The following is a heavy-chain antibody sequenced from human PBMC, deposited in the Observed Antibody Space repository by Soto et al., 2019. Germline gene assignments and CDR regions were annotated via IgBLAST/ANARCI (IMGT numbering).Heavy chain of an antibody. D-gene: IGHD3-22*01. Sequence: SETLSLTCTVSGGSISSGGYYWSWIRQHPGKGLEWIGYIYYSGSTYYNPSLKSRVTISVDTSKHQFSLKLSSVTAADTAVYYCARDRDSSGYTLDYWGQGTLVTVSS. CDR2: IYYSGST. V-gene: IGHV4-31*03. CDR3: ARDRDSSGYTLDY. J-gene: IGHJ4*02. CDR1: GGSISSGGYY.